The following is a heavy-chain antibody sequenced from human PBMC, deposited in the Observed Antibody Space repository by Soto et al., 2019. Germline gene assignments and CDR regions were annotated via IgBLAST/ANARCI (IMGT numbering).Heavy chain of an antibody. V-gene: IGHV3-30*18. CDR1: GVTFSRYG. D-gene: IGHD3-10*01. Sequence: GGSLRLSCAASGVTFSRYGMHWVRQAPGKGLEGVAVISYDGSNKYYADSVKGRFTISRDNSKNTLYLQMNSLRAEDTAVYYCAKDSGLAHCLFRLYYHYRCMHFRCQGPTGTRS. CDR2: ISYDGSNK. CDR3: AKDSGLAHCLFRLYYHYRCMHF. J-gene: IGHJ6*02.